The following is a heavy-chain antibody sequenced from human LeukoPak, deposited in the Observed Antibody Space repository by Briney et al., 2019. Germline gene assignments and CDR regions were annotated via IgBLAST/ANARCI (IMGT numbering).Heavy chain of an antibody. CDR2: IYWNDDE. CDR3: AHRRAYGSGTYFPYYFDY. V-gene: IGHV2-5*01. J-gene: IGHJ4*02. D-gene: IGHD3-10*01. Sequence: SGPTLVKPTQTLTLTCSISGFSLSASGVGVGWIRQLPGKALEWLALIYWNDDEQYSPALKRRLTVSKDTSKNQVVLKMTDMDPVDTATYYCAHRRAYGSGTYFPYYFDYWGQGTLVTVSS. CDR1: GFSLSASGVG.